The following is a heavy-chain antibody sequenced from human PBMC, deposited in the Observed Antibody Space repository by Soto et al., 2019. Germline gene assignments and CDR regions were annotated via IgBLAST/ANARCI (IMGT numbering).Heavy chain of an antibody. J-gene: IGHJ4*02. D-gene: IGHD4-4*01. Sequence: ASVKVSCKASGYTFTGYYMHWVRQAPGQGLEWMGWINPNSGGTNYAQKFQGWVTMTRDTSISTAYMELSRLRSDDTAVYYCARGEKYSNSDFDYWGQGTLVTVS. CDR3: ARGEKYSNSDFDY. CDR1: GYTFTGYY. CDR2: INPNSGGT. V-gene: IGHV1-2*04.